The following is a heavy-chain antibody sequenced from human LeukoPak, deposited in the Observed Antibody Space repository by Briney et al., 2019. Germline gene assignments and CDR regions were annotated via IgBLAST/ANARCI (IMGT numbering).Heavy chain of an antibody. CDR2: ISFDGSYT. Sequence: GGSLRLSCAASGFTFSNYGMHWVRQAPGKGLEWVAVISFDGSYTYYADSVKGRLTISRDNSKNTLYLQMNSLRTEDMAVYYCAKDSYDFLYYFDYWGQGTLVTVSS. J-gene: IGHJ4*02. V-gene: IGHV3-30*18. D-gene: IGHD3/OR15-3a*01. CDR1: GFTFSNYG. CDR3: AKDSYDFLYYFDY.